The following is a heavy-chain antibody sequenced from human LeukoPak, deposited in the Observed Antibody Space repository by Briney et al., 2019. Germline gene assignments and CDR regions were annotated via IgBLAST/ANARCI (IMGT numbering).Heavy chain of an antibody. V-gene: IGHV3-23*01. CDR1: GFTFSSYP. CDR3: AKDAQWYGMDV. J-gene: IGHJ6*02. Sequence: GGSLRLSCAASGFTFSSYPMTWVRQAPGKGPEWVSFISDSGGITYYADSVKGRFTISRDNSKNTLYLQMNSLRAEDTAVYYCAKDAQWYGMDVWGQGTTVTVSS. CDR2: ISDSGGIT. D-gene: IGHD6-19*01.